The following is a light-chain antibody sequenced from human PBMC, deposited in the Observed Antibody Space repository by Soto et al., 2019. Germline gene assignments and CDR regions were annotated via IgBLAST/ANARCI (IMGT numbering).Light chain of an antibody. CDR1: QAVNTR. J-gene: IGKJ5*01. CDR3: HQRQYWPPIT. Sequence: EIVLTQSPATLSSFPGDRVTLSCRASQAVNTRLAWYQHRPGQAPRLLIYLASNRATGIPARFSGSGSGTDFTLTISSLEPEDFAVYYCHQRQYWPPITFGQGTRLEIK. V-gene: IGKV3-11*01. CDR2: LAS.